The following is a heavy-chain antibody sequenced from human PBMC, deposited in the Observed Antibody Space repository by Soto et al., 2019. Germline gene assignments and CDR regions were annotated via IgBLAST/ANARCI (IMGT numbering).Heavy chain of an antibody. J-gene: IGHJ6*03. CDR2: ISAYNGNT. CDR1: GYTFTSYG. V-gene: IGHV1-18*01. CDR3: AIVAYRIAAAGYYYYYYMDV. D-gene: IGHD6-13*01. Sequence: QVQLVQSGAEVKKPGASVKVSCKASGYTFTSYGISWVRQAPGQGLEWMGWISAYNGNTNYAQKLQGRVTMTTDTSTSTAYMELRSLRSDDTAVYYCAIVAYRIAAAGYYYYYYMDVWGKGTTVTVSS.